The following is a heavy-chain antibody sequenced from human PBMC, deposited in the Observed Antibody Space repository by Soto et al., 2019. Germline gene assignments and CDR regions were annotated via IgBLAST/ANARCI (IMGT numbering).Heavy chain of an antibody. CDR1: GYRFTSYW. J-gene: IGHJ4*02. V-gene: IGHV5-10-1*01. CDR3: ARVGATTLHYFDS. D-gene: IGHD1-26*01. CDR2: IEPRDSYT. Sequence: GESLKISCHVSGYRFTSYWLTWVRQVPGKGLECLGRIEPRDSYTNYSPSFQGHVTISVDKSINTAYLQWNSLKASDTAIYYCARVGATTLHYFDSWGKGTLVTSPQ.